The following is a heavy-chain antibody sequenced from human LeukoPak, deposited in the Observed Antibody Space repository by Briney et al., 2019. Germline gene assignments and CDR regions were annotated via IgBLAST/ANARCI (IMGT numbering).Heavy chain of an antibody. D-gene: IGHD6-19*01. J-gene: IGHJ4*02. Sequence: SETLSLTCTVSGGSVSSGSYYWGWIRQPPGEGLEWIGSIYYSGSTYYNASLKSRGTISVDTSKNQFSLKLNSVTAADTAVYFCARQVVAVAGTGYFDYWGQGTLVTVSS. CDR3: ARQVVAVAGTGYFDY. CDR1: GGSVSSGSYY. CDR2: IYYSGST. V-gene: IGHV4-39*01.